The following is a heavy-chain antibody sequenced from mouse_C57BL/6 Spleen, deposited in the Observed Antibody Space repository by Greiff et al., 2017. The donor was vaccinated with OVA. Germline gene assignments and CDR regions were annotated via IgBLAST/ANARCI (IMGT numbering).Heavy chain of an antibody. CDR3: AATTVVAHWYFDV. CDR2: IYPGDGDT. Sequence: VQLQQSGAELVKPGASVKISCKASGYAFSSSWMNWVKQRPGKGLEWIGQIYPGDGDTNYNGKFQGKATLTADKSSSTAYMQLSSLTSEDSAVYFCAATTVVAHWYFDVWGTGTTVTVSS. CDR1: GYAFSSSW. D-gene: IGHD1-1*01. V-gene: IGHV1-80*01. J-gene: IGHJ1*03.